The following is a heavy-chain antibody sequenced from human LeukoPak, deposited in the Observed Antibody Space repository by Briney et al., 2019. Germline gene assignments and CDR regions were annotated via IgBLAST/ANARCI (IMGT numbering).Heavy chain of an antibody. J-gene: IGHJ4*02. V-gene: IGHV4-34*01. CDR3: ARGKVIDY. Sequence: PSETLSLTCAVYGGSFSGYYWSWIRQPPGKGLEWIGEINHSGSTNYNPSLKSRVTISVDTSKNQFSLKLSSVTAADTAVYYCARGKVIDYWGQGTLVTVSP. CDR2: INHSGST. CDR1: GGSFSGYY.